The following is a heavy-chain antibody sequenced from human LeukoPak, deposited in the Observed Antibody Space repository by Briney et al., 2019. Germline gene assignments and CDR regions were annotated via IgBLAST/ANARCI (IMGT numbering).Heavy chain of an antibody. V-gene: IGHV5-51*01. CDR3: ARRYYYDSSGYSYYFDY. Sequence: GESLEISCKGSGYSFTSYWIGWVRQMPGKGLEWMGIIYPGDSDTRYSPSFQGQVTISADKSISTAYLQWSSLKASDTAMYYCARRYYYDSSGYSYYFDYWGQGTLVTVSS. D-gene: IGHD3-22*01. CDR2: IYPGDSDT. J-gene: IGHJ4*02. CDR1: GYSFTSYW.